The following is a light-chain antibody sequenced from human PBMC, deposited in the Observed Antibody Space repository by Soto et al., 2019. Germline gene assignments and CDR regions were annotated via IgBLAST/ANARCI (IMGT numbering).Light chain of an antibody. CDR1: SSNIGSNP. CDR2: NNN. CDR3: AAWDDILNGVL. J-gene: IGLJ2*01. V-gene: IGLV1-44*01. Sequence: QSGLTQPPSASGTPGQRVTISCSGSSSNIGSNPVHWYQQVPGTAPKLLIHNNNQRPSGVPARFSGSKSGTSASLAISGLQSEDEADYYCAAWDDILNGVLFGGGTKLTVL.